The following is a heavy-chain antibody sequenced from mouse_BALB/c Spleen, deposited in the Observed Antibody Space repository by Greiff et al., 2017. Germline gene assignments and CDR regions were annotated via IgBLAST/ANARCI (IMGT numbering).Heavy chain of an antibody. CDR1: GFSFTSYD. CDR3: VRRAPGAWFAY. CDR2: IWTGGGT. V-gene: IGHV2-9-2*01. J-gene: IGHJ3*01. Sequence: QVQLKESGPGLVAPSQSLSITCTASGFSFTSYDISWIRQPPGKGLEWLGVIWTGGGTNYNSAFMSRLSISKDNSKSQVFLKMNSLQTDDTAIYYCVRRAPGAWFAYWGQGTLVTVSA.